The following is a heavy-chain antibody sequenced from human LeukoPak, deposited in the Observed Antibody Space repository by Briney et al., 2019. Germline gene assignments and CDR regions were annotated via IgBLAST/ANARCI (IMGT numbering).Heavy chain of an antibody. Sequence: PGGSLRLSCAASRFTFSSYGMSWVRQAPGKGLEWVSGISSSGGSTYYADSVKGRFTISRDNSKNTLYLQMGSLRAEDMAVYYCARGMPPYCSGGSCYLLSTLGYYYYMDVWGKGTTVTISS. CDR3: ARGMPPYCSGGSCYLLSTLGYYYYMDV. D-gene: IGHD2-15*01. J-gene: IGHJ6*03. CDR1: RFTFSSYG. V-gene: IGHV3-23*01. CDR2: ISSSGGST.